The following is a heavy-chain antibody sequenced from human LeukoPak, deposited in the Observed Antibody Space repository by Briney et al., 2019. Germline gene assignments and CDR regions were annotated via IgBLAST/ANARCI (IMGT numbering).Heavy chain of an antibody. Sequence: ASVKVSCKASGYTSTGYYMHCVRQAPGQGLEWMGRINPNSGGTNYAQKFQGRVTTTRDTSISTAYMELSRLRSDDTAVYYCASSGYSYGYYFDYWGQGTLVTVSS. CDR3: ASSGYSYGYYFDY. CDR1: GYTSTGYY. D-gene: IGHD5-18*01. J-gene: IGHJ4*02. CDR2: INPNSGGT. V-gene: IGHV1-2*06.